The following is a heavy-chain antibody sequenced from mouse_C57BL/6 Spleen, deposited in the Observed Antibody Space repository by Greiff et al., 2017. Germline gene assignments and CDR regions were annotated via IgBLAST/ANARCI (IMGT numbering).Heavy chain of an antibody. CDR3: ARDGGNYLWFAY. J-gene: IGHJ3*01. CDR1: GFTFSSYA. V-gene: IGHV5-4*01. D-gene: IGHD2-1*01. CDR2: ISDGGSYT. Sequence: EVMLVESGGGLVKPGGSLKLSCAASGFTFSSYAMSWVRQTPEKRLEWVATISDGGSYTYYPDNVKGRFTISRDNAKNNLYLQMSHLKSEDTAMYYCARDGGNYLWFAYWGQGTLVTVSA.